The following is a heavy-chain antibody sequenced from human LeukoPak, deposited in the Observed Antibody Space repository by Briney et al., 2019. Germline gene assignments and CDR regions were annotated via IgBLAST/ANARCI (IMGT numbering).Heavy chain of an antibody. Sequence: NPSETLSLTCAVYGGSFSGYYWSWIRQPPGKGLEWIGEINHSGSTNYNPSLKSRVTISVDTSKNQFSLKLSSVTAADTAVYYCARGDYSGYEGPFDYWGQGTLVTVSS. V-gene: IGHV4-34*01. J-gene: IGHJ4*02. CDR1: GGSFSGYY. CDR2: INHSGST. CDR3: ARGDYSGYEGPFDY. D-gene: IGHD5-12*01.